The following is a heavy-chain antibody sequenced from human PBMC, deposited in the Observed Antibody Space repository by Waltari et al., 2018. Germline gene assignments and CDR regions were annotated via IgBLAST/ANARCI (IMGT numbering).Heavy chain of an antibody. Sequence: QVQLQQWGAGLLKPSETLSLTCAVYGGSFSGYYWSWIRQPPGKGLEWIGEINHSGSTNYNPSLKSRVTISVDKSKNQFSLKLSSVTAADTAVYYCARGMWEYQLLLYYYYYYGMDVWGQGTTVTVSS. J-gene: IGHJ6*02. V-gene: IGHV4-34*01. CDR2: INHSGST. CDR1: GGSFSGYY. CDR3: ARGMWEYQLLLYYYYYYGMDV. D-gene: IGHD2-2*01.